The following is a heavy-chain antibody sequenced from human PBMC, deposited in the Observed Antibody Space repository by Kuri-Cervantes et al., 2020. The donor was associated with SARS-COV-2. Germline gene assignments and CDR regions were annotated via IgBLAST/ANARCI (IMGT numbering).Heavy chain of an antibody. CDR3: AKDRVGVQDF. CDR2: IKQDGSEK. J-gene: IGHJ4*02. CDR1: GFTFSSYW. Sequence: GESLKISCAASGFTFSSYWMSWVRQAPGKGLEWVANIKQDGSEKYYVDSVKGRFTISRDNAKNSLYLQMKSLRSEDTAMYYCAKDRVGVQDFWGQGTLVTVSS. V-gene: IGHV3-7*01. D-gene: IGHD2-21*01.